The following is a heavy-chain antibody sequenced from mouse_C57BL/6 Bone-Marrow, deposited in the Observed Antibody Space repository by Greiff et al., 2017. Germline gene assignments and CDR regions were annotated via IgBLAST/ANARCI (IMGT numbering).Heavy chain of an antibody. CDR3: ARREDDYDGFDY. V-gene: IGHV1-59*01. J-gene: IGHJ2*01. CDR2: IDPSASYT. CDR1: GYTFTSYW. D-gene: IGHD2-4*01. Sequence: QVHVKQPGAELVRPGTSVKLSCKASGYTFTSYWMHWVKQRPGQGLEWIGVIDPSASYTNYNQKFKGKATLTVDTSSSTAYMQLSSLTSEDSAVYYCARREDDYDGFDYWGQGTTLTVSS.